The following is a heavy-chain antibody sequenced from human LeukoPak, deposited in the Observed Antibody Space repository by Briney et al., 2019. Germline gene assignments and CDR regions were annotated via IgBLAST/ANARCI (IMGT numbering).Heavy chain of an antibody. V-gene: IGHV3-53*01. J-gene: IGHJ1*01. CDR1: GFTVSQSD. CDR3: ARDGAIVAGTDQH. D-gene: IGHD5-12*01. Sequence: GGSLRLSWAASGFTVSQSDMSWVRQAPGKGLEWVSIIYAGGNTYYADSVKGRFTISRDTSNNTAYLEMNSLRVEDTAIYYCARDGAIVAGTDQHWGQGALVTVSS. CDR2: IYAGGNT.